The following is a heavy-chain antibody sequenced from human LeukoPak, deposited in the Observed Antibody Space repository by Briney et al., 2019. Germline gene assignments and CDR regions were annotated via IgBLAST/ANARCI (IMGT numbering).Heavy chain of an antibody. D-gene: IGHD2-2*01. CDR2: IYSAGAT. J-gene: IGHJ5*02. CDR1: GFTVSDNY. V-gene: IGHV3-53*01. Sequence: GGSLRLSCAASGFTVSDNYMTWVRQAPGKGLEWVSSIYSAGATHYAESVKGRFTISRDNSKNTLYLQMNSLRAEDTAVYYCAKNVGYCSSTSCPYNWFDPWGQGTLVTVSS. CDR3: AKNVGYCSSTSCPYNWFDP.